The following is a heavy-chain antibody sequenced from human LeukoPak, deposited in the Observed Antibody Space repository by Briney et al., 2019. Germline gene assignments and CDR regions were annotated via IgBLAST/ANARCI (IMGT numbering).Heavy chain of an antibody. J-gene: IGHJ6*03. CDR1: GFTFSSYW. CDR3: ARDWYRSGYYSYLSYYYYMDV. D-gene: IGHD3-3*01. CDR2: IKQDRSEK. Sequence: GGSLRLSCAASGFTFSSYWMSWVRQAPGKGLEWVANIKQDRSEKYYVDSVKGRFTISRDNAKNSLYLQMNSLRAEDTAVYYCARDWYRSGYYSYLSYYYYMDVWGKGTTVTVSS. V-gene: IGHV3-7*01.